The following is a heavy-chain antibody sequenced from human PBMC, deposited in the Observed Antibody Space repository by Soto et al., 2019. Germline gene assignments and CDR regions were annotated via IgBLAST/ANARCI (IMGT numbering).Heavy chain of an antibody. V-gene: IGHV4-38-2*02. CDR3: ARDGLRYFDSSGYYSGPPLDY. J-gene: IGHJ4*02. CDR2: IYHTGTA. D-gene: IGHD3-22*01. Sequence: PSETLSLTCAVSGSSISSDYFWGWIRQPPGKGLEWIGSIYHTGTAYYSPSLKSRATIFLDTSKNQFSLNLTSVTAADTAIYYCARDGLRYFDSSGYYSGPPLDYWGQGARVTVSS. CDR1: GSSISSDYF.